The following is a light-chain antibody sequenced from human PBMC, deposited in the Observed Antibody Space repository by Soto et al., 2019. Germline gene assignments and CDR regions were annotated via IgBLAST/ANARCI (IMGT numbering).Light chain of an antibody. CDR1: QSLVHSDGNTY. V-gene: IGKV2-30*02. Sequence: DAVLTQSPVSLPVSLGQPASISCRSSQSLVHSDGNTYLNWFQQRPGQSPRRLVYRVSNRDSGVPDKISGSGSGTYFTLEISRVEAEDIGVYYCMQGTHWPRTFGQGTKVDSK. J-gene: IGKJ1*01. CDR3: MQGTHWPRT. CDR2: RVS.